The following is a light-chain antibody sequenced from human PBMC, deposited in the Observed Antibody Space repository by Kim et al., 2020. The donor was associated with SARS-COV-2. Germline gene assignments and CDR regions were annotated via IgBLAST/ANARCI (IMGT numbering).Light chain of an antibody. CDR3: QKYVSYPLT. J-gene: IGKJ1*01. CDR1: QGISSW. V-gene: IGKV1D-16*01. Sequence: DIQMTQSPSSVSASVGDTVTITCRASQGISSWVAWYHQKPEKALKSLIYAASSLQSGVPSRFSGSGSRTDITLTINSLQPVDFATYYCQKYVSYPLTFGQRSTVEIK. CDR2: AAS.